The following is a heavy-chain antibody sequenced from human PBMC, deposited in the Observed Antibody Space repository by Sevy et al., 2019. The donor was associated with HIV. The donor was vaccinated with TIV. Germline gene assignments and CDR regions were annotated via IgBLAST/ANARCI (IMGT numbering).Heavy chain of an antibody. CDR3: AKAGGPGGLERLPTFDY. Sequence: GGSLRLSCAASGFTFSSYAMSWVRQAPGKGLEWVAAISGSGGSTYYADSVKGRFTISRDNSKNTLYLQMNSLRAEDTAVYYCAKAGGPGGLERLPTFDYWGQGTLVTVSS. D-gene: IGHD1-1*01. V-gene: IGHV3-23*01. J-gene: IGHJ4*02. CDR2: ISGSGGST. CDR1: GFTFSSYA.